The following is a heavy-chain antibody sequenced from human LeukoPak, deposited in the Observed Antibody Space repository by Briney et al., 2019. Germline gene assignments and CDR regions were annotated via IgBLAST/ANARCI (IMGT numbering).Heavy chain of an antibody. Sequence: GESLKISCKGSGYRFTSYWTGWVRQMPGKGLEWMGVIYPGDSDIRYSPSFQGQVTMSADKSLSTACLQWSSLKASDSAMYYCATASWGTFDYWGQGTLVTVSS. D-gene: IGHD7-27*01. J-gene: IGHJ4*02. CDR2: IYPGDSDI. V-gene: IGHV5-51*01. CDR1: GYRFTSYW. CDR3: ATASWGTFDY.